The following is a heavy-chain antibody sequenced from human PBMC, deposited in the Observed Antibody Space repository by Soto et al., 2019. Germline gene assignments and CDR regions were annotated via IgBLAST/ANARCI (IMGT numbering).Heavy chain of an antibody. J-gene: IGHJ6*02. Sequence: PGGSLRLSCAASGFTFSSYGMHWVRQAPGKGLEWVAVISYDGSNKYYADSVKGRFTISRDNSKNTLYLQMNSLRAEDTAVYYCAKDTYDYVWGSYPQAGMDVWGQGTTVTVSS. CDR3: AKDTYDYVWGSYPQAGMDV. D-gene: IGHD3-16*02. CDR1: GFTFSSYG. V-gene: IGHV3-30*18. CDR2: ISYDGSNK.